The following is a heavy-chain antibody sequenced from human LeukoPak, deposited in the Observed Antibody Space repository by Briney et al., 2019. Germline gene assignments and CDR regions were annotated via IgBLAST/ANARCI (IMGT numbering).Heavy chain of an antibody. CDR1: GFTFSSHW. CDR2: INQDSSEK. Sequence: PGGSLRLSCVASGFTFSSHWMNWVRQTPGKGLEWVAHINQDSSEKYYVDSVKGRFTISRDNAKDSLYLQMNSLRAEDTAVYFCARDSYRALEYWGQGTLVTVSS. V-gene: IGHV3-7*01. D-gene: IGHD1-14*01. CDR3: ARDSYRALEY. J-gene: IGHJ4*02.